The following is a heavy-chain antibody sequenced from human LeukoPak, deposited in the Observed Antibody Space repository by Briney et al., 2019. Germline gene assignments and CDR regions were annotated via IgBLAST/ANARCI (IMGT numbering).Heavy chain of an antibody. CDR3: ARDAYYYDSSGYYRFDY. D-gene: IGHD3-22*01. J-gene: IGHJ4*02. CDR2: LYYNGKT. V-gene: IGHV4-39*07. CDR1: GASITSTNYY. Sequence: SETLSLTCTVSGASITSTNYYWVWIRQPPGKGLEWLGSLYYNGKTYYNPSLKSRVTMSVDTSKNQFSLKLSSVTAADTAVYYCARDAYYYDSSGYYRFDYWGQGTLVTVSS.